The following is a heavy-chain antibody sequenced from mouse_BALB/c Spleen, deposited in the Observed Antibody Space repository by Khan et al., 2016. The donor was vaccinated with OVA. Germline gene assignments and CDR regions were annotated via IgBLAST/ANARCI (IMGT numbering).Heavy chain of an antibody. CDR1: GFTFSTYG. V-gene: IGHV5-6*01. CDR2: VSTGGSYT. J-gene: IGHJ3*01. D-gene: IGHD1-1*01. CDR3: TRLAYYYDSEGFAY. Sequence: EVELVESGGDLVKPGGSLKLSCAASGFTFSTYGMSWVRQTPDKRLEWVATVSTGGSYTYYPDSVKGRFTIPRDNAKNILYLQMSGLKSEDTAMFYCTRLAYYYDSEGFAYWGQGTLVTVSA.